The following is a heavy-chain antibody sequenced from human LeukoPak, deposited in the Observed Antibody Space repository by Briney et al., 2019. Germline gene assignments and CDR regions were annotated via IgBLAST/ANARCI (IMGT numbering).Heavy chain of an antibody. V-gene: IGHV1-2*02. J-gene: IGHJ3*02. D-gene: IGHD1-26*01. CDR1: VYTFTGYY. CDR2: IYPNSGGT. CDR3: ERGGSYNYGFNAFDI. Sequence: SVTVSRMPSVYTFTGYYMHWVGPSPRQGLEWVGWIYPNSGGTNYPQKFHGRVTMTRDTAISTAYMELSRLRSDDTAVYYCERGGSYNYGFNAFDIWGQGTMVTVSS.